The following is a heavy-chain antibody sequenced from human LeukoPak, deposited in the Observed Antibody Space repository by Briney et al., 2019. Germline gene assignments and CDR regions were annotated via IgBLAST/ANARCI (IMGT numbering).Heavy chain of an antibody. CDR3: AREPAAIGTSDFMDV. CDR2: ISAYNGNT. Sequence: ASVKVSCKTSGYTFNIYGISWVRQAPGQGLEWMGWISAYNGNTNYAQKFQGRVTITADESTSTAYMELSSLRSEDTAVYYCAREPAAIGTSDFMDVWGKGTTVTVSS. CDR1: GYTFNIYG. V-gene: IGHV1-18*01. J-gene: IGHJ6*03. D-gene: IGHD2-2*01.